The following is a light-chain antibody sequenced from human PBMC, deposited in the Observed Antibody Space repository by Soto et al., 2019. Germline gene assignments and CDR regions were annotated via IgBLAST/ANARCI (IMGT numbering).Light chain of an antibody. CDR2: DAS. CDR3: QQYGSSPPWT. J-gene: IGKJ1*01. CDR1: QSVSSY. Sequence: EVVLTQSPGTLSLSPGERATLSCRASQSVSSYLAWYQQKPGQAPRLLIYDASNRATGIPDRFSGSGSGTDFTLTISRLEPEDFAVYYCQQYGSSPPWTFGQGTKVDI. V-gene: IGKV3-20*01.